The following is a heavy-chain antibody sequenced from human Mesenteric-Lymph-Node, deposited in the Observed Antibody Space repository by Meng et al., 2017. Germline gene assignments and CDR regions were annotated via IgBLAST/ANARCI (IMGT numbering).Heavy chain of an antibody. V-gene: IGHV4-4*02. J-gene: IGHJ4*02. CDR2: IYYSGST. CDR1: VGPLSSSNW. D-gene: IGHD4-11*01. CDR3: ARDRTTGRYFDY. Sequence: GLVKRVGALALACAWCVGPLSSSNWWSWVRQPPGNVLEWIGYIYYSGSTYYNPSLKSRVTISVDTSKNQFSLKLSSVTAADTAVYYCARDRTTGRYFDYWGQGTLVTVSS.